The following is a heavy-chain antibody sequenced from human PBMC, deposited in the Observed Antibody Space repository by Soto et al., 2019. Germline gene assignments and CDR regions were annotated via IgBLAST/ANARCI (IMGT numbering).Heavy chain of an antibody. Sequence: EVQLLESGGGLAQPGGSLRLSCAASGFTFNTFAMGWVRQDPGKGLEWVSLISGSSRDTYYADSVKGRFTISRDNSKNTLYLQMNSLRAEDTAVYYCATQDFRGTTGTTWGQGTLVTVSS. CDR2: ISGSSRDT. V-gene: IGHV3-23*01. J-gene: IGHJ4*02. CDR1: GFTFNTFA. D-gene: IGHD1-1*01. CDR3: ATQDFRGTTGTT.